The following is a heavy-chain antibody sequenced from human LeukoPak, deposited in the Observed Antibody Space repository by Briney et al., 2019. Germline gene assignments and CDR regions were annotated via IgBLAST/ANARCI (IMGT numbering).Heavy chain of an antibody. CDR3: ARVVAARPGGLIDY. D-gene: IGHD6-6*01. Sequence: SETLSLTCAVYGGSFSGYYWSWIRQPPGKGLEWIGEINHSGSTNYNPSLKSRVTISVDTSKNQFSLKLSSVTAADTAVYYCARVVAARPGGLIDYWGQGTLVTVSS. CDR1: GGSFSGYY. J-gene: IGHJ4*02. V-gene: IGHV4-34*01. CDR2: INHSGST.